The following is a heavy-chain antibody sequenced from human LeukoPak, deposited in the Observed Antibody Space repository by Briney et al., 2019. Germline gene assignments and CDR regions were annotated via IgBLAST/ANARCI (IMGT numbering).Heavy chain of an antibody. J-gene: IGHJ4*02. CDR1: GGSFSGYY. D-gene: IGHD1-26*01. CDR2: INHSGST. V-gene: IGHV4-34*01. Sequence: PSETLSLTCAVYGGSFSGYYWSWIRQPPGKGLEWIGEINHSGSTNYNPSLKSRVTISVDTSKNQFSLKLSSVTAADTAVYYCARGNFWELLDYWAQGTLVTVSS. CDR3: ARGNFWELLDY.